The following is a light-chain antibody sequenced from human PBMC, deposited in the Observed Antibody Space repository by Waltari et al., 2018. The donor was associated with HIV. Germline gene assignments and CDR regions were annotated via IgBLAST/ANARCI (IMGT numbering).Light chain of an antibody. CDR3: SSFAGSNKL. CDR2: EVT. V-gene: IGLV2-8*01. CDR1: TSAIHDYNF. Sequence: QSALTQPPSASGSPGQSVNMSCTGATSAIHDYNFISWYQQYSGKAPKLIIFEVTKQPSGVPDRFSGSRSGNTASLIVSGLQAEDEAVYLCSSFAGSNKLFGGGTKLTVL. J-gene: IGLJ2*01.